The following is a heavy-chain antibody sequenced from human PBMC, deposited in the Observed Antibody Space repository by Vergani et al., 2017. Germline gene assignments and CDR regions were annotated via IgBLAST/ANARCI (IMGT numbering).Heavy chain of an antibody. J-gene: IGHJ6*03. D-gene: IGHD1-26*01. CDR3: ARRVRGYSGSYQAKYYYYYYMDV. CDR1: GYTFTSYG. CDR2: ISAYNGNT. Sequence: QVQLVQSGAEVKKPGASVKVSCKASGYTFTSYGISWVRQAPGQGLEWMGWISAYNGNTNYAQKLQGRVTMTTDTSTSTAYMELRSLRSDDTAGYYCARRVRGYSGSYQAKYYYYYYMDVWGKGTTVTVSS. V-gene: IGHV1-18*01.